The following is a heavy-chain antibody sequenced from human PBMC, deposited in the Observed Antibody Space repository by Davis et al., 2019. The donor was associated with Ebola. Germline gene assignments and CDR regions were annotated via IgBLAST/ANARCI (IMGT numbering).Heavy chain of an antibody. Sequence: PGGSLRLSCAASGFTFSGSAMHWVRQASGKGLEWVGRIRSKANSYATAYAASVKGRFTISRDDSKNTAYLQMNSLKTEDTAVYYCARGGYGDVTPYYYGMDVWGQGTTVTVSS. V-gene: IGHV3-73*01. D-gene: IGHD4-17*01. CDR2: IRSKANSYAT. CDR3: ARGGYGDVTPYYYGMDV. CDR1: GFTFSGSA. J-gene: IGHJ6*02.